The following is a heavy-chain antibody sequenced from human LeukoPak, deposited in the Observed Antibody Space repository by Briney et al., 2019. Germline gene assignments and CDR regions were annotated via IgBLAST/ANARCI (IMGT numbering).Heavy chain of an antibody. CDR3: ARGGVVVALGSYGMDV. D-gene: IGHD2-15*01. V-gene: IGHV3-53*01. J-gene: IGHJ6*02. CDR2: IYIDGNT. Sequence: GGSLRLSCAASGFSVTSKYMNWVRQAPRKWLEWVSVIYIDGNTYYADSVKGRFTISRDNSKNTLYLQMNTLRAEDTAVYYCARGGVVVALGSYGMDVWGQGTTVTVSS. CDR1: GFSVTSKY.